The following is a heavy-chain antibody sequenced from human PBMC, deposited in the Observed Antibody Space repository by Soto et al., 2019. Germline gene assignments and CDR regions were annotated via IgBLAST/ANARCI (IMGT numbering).Heavy chain of an antibody. CDR1: GGSLSGYY. CDR2: INRSGST. Sequence: QVQLQQWGAGLLKPSETLSLTCGVYGGSLSGYYWTWIRQPPGKGLEWIGQINRSGSTNYNPSLKSRVTISLDTSKNQFSLNLSSVTAADTAMYYCARVDYFDLNSYQYYFDFWGQGTLVTVSS. D-gene: IGHD3-22*01. J-gene: IGHJ4*02. CDR3: ARVDYFDLNSYQYYFDF. V-gene: IGHV4-34*01.